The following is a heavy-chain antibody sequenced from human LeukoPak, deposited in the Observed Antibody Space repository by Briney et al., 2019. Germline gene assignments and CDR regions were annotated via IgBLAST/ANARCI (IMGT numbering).Heavy chain of an antibody. J-gene: IGHJ4*02. CDR1: GYSFTSYW. D-gene: IGHD4-17*01. CDR3: ARHHDYGDYGCFDY. CDR2: IYPGDSDT. Sequence: GESLRISCKGSGYSFTSYWIGWVRQMPGKGLEWMGIIYPGDSDTRYSPSFQGQVTISADKSIRTAYLQWSSLKASDTAIYYCARHHDYGDYGCFDYWGQGTLVTVSS. V-gene: IGHV5-51*01.